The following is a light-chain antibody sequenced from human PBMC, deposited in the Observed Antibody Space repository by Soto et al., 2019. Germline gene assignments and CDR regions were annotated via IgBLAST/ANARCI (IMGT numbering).Light chain of an antibody. J-gene: IGKJ1*01. Sequence: IQMTQSPSSLSASVGDRVPITCRASRGIYTHLAWYQQKPGNAPKLLIYGASTLQSGVPSRFSASGSGTDFFLTISGLQSEDVGTYFCQTYDKAPWTFGPGTKVDIK. CDR1: RGIYTH. CDR2: GAS. CDR3: QTYDKAPWT. V-gene: IGKV1-27*01.